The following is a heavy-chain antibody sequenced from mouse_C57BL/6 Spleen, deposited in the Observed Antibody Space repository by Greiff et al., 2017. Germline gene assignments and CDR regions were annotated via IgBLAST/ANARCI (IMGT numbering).Heavy chain of an antibody. D-gene: IGHD1-1*01. Sequence: VQLQQSGPELVKPGASVKISCKASGYTFTDSYMNWVKQSHGKSLEWIGDINPNNGGTSYNQKFKGKATLTVDKSSSTAYMELRSLTSEDSAVYYCARYYGSRNYFDYWGQGTTLTVSS. CDR2: INPNNGGT. J-gene: IGHJ2*01. CDR3: ARYYGSRNYFDY. V-gene: IGHV1-26*01. CDR1: GYTFTDSY.